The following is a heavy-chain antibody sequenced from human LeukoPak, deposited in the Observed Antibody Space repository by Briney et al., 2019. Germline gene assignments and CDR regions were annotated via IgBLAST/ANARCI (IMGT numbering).Heavy chain of an antibody. V-gene: IGHV4-61*01. CDR2: IYYSGST. D-gene: IGHD3-3*01. Sequence: PSETLSLTCTVSGGSVSSGSYYWSWIRQPPGKGLEWIGYIYYSGSTNYNPSLKSRVTISVDTSKNQFSLKLSSVTAADTAVHYCARVPSITIFGVVTPYYFDYWGQGTLVTVSS. CDR3: ARVPSITIFGVVTPYYFDY. J-gene: IGHJ4*02. CDR1: GGSVSSGSYY.